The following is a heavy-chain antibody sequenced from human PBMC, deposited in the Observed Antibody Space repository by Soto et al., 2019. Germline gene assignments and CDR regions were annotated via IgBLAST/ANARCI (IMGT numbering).Heavy chain of an antibody. Sequence: QITLKESGPTLVKPTQTLTLTCSFSGFSLTSTAVGVNWIRQPPGKALEWLALIYWDDDNHFSPSLKSRLSVTKDTSKNQVVLTMTNMDPVDTATYYCAHSSGWVSAYWGQGILVTVSS. CDR3: AHSSGWVSAY. V-gene: IGHV2-5*02. D-gene: IGHD6-19*01. CDR1: GFSLTSTAVG. CDR2: IYWDDDN. J-gene: IGHJ4*02.